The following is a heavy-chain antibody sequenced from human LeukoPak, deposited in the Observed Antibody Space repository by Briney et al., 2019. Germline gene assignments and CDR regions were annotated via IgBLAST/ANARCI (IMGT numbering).Heavy chain of an antibody. Sequence: PGGSLRLSCAASGFTFSSYWMSWVRQTPGKGLEWVANIKQDGTKKYYVNSVKGRFTISRDNAKNSLYLQMNSLRAEDTAVYYCARDIPAAIRVGWNPSAFDIWGQGTMVTVSS. CDR3: ARDIPAAIRVGWNPSAFDI. CDR2: IKQDGTKK. CDR1: GFTFSSYW. V-gene: IGHV3-7*01. D-gene: IGHD2-2*01. J-gene: IGHJ3*02.